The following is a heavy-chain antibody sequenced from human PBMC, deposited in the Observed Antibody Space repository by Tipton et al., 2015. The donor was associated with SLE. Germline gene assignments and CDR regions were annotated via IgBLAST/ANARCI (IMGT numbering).Heavy chain of an antibody. Sequence: GLVKPSETLSLTCGVSGFSISSAYYWGWIRQPPGKGLEWIGSLAHSGSSSYNPSLKGRVTISLDTSKNEFYLKLTSVTAADTAVYYCVVCSPSSCSYFDYWGQGRLVTVSS. CDR1: GFSISSAYY. CDR3: VVCSPSSCSYFDY. J-gene: IGHJ4*02. D-gene: IGHD2-2*01. CDR2: LAHSGSS. V-gene: IGHV4-38-2*01.